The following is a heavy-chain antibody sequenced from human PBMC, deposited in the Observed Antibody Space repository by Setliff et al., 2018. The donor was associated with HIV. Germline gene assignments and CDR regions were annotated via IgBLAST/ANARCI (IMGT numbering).Heavy chain of an antibody. CDR1: GFTFSDFW. V-gene: IGHV3-7*03. CDR3: ARVHLTTNAVYGVVSNWFDP. J-gene: IGHJ5*02. Sequence: GGSLRLSCAASGFTFSDFWMHWVRQAPGKGLEWVASVSPDGSRNYCVGSVKGRFTASRDNAKSSLYLQMNSLRAEDTAVYYCARVHLTTNAVYGVVSNWFDPWGQGALVTVSS. CDR2: VSPDGSRN. D-gene: IGHD3-3*01.